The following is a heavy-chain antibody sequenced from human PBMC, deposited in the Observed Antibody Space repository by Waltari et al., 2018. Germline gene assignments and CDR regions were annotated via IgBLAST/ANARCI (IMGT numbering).Heavy chain of an antibody. J-gene: IGHJ6*02. CDR3: ARVTKYSSGWYDYYYGMDV. CDR2: INHSGST. D-gene: IGHD6-19*01. CDR1: GGSFSGYY. V-gene: IGHV4-34*01. Sequence: QVQLQQWGAGLLKPSETLSLTCAVYGGSFSGYYWSGIRQPPGKGLEWIGEINHSGSTNYNPSLKSRVTISVDTSKNQFSLKLSSVTAADTAVYYCARVTKYSSGWYDYYYGMDVWGQGTTVTVSS.